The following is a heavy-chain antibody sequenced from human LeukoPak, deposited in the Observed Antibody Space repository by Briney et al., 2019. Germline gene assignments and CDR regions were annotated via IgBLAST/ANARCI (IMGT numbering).Heavy chain of an antibody. CDR1: DDSISDYY. D-gene: IGHD3-16*01. J-gene: IGHJ4*02. CDR3: TRGAGWLIDY. Sequence: SETLSLTCTVSDDSISDYYRGWIRQPPGKGLEWIGYFHNSGTSTYNPSLKSRVTILADTSKNQFSLKLNSLTTADTAVYYCTRGAGWLIDYWGQGILVTVSS. CDR2: FHNSGTS. V-gene: IGHV4-59*01.